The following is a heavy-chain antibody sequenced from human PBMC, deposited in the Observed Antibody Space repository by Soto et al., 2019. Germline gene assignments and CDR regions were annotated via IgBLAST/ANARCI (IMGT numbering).Heavy chain of an antibody. D-gene: IGHD3-3*01. CDR2: ISGSGGST. Sequence: EVQLLESGGGLVQPGGSLRLSCADSGFTFSSYAMSWVRQAPGKGLAWVSAISGSGGSTYYADSVKGRFTISRDNSKNTLYLQMNSLRAEDTAVYYCAKVASYYDFWSGYFILDWADVWGKGTTVTVSS. CDR3: AKVASYYDFWSGYFILDWADV. J-gene: IGHJ6*04. CDR1: GFTFSSYA. V-gene: IGHV3-23*01.